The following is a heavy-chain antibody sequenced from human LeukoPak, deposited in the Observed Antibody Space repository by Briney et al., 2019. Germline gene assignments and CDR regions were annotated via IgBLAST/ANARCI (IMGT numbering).Heavy chain of an antibody. D-gene: IGHD2-2*02. J-gene: IGHJ6*03. CDR3: AGQLPYGQDYYYYMDV. CDR2: IKQDGSEK. Sequence: PGGSLRLSCAASGFTFSSYWMSWVRQAPGKGLEWVANIKQDGSEKYYVDSVKGRFTISRDNAKTSLYLQMNSLRAEDTAVYYCAGQLPYGQDYYYYMDVWGKGTTVTVSS. V-gene: IGHV3-7*01. CDR1: GFTFSSYW.